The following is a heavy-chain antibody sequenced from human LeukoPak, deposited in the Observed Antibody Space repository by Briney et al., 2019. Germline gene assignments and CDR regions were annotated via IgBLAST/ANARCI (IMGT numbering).Heavy chain of an antibody. CDR3: AKDRGYCSSTTCALDY. Sequence: PGGSLRLSCAASGFTFSSYAMTWVRQAPGKGLEWVSAISNSADSTYYADSVKGWFTISRDNSKNTLYLQLNTLRAEDTAVYYCAKDRGYCSSTTCALDYWGQGTLVTVSP. D-gene: IGHD2-2*03. V-gene: IGHV3-23*01. J-gene: IGHJ4*02. CDR1: GFTFSSYA. CDR2: ISNSADST.